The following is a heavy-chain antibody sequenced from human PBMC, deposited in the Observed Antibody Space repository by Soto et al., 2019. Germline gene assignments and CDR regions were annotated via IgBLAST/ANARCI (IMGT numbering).Heavy chain of an antibody. V-gene: IGHV4-31*03. J-gene: IGHJ6*02. CDR3: ARVSYSSYSRYYYYGMDV. CDR1: GGSISSGDYY. CDR2: IYNSGSS. Sequence: QVQLQESGPGLVKPSQTLSLTCTVPGGSISSGDYYWSWIRQHPGKGLEWIGHIYNSGSSYYNPSINSRVNISVNTSKNQYSLRLNSVTATDTAVYYCARVSYSSYSRYYYYGMDVWGQGTTVTVSS. D-gene: IGHD2-15*01.